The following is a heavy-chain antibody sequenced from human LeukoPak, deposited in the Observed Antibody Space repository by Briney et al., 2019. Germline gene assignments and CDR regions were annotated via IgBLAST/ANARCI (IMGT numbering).Heavy chain of an antibody. Sequence: TSETLSLTCTVSGGSISSSSYYWGWIRQPPGKGLESIGTIYYSGSTYYNPSLKSRVTISVDTSKNQFSLKLSSVTAADTAVYYCARAPLGVSGWYFDYWGQGTLVTVSS. V-gene: IGHV4-39*07. CDR1: GGSISSSSYY. D-gene: IGHD6-19*01. CDR2: IYYSGST. J-gene: IGHJ4*02. CDR3: ARAPLGVSGWYFDY.